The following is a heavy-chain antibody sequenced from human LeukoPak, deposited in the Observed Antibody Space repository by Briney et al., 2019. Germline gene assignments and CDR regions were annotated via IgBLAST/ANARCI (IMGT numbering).Heavy chain of an antibody. V-gene: IGHV1-8*02. J-gene: IGHJ4*02. D-gene: IGHD3-10*01. CDR1: GYTFTSYG. CDR3: AREFYYGSGPSH. Sequence: ASVKVSCKASGYTFTSYGINWVRQAPGQGLEWMGWMNPNSGNTGYAQRFQGRVTMTRTTSINTAYMELSNLKSDDSAVYYCAREFYYGSGPSHWGQGTLVTVSS. CDR2: MNPNSGNT.